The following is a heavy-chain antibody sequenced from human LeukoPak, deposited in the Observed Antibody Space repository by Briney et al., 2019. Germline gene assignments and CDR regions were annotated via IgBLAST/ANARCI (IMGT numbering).Heavy chain of an antibody. D-gene: IGHD3-3*01. J-gene: IGHJ4*02. Sequence: GGSLRLSCAASGFTFSSYEMNWVRQAPGKGLEWVSYISFSGSTIYYADSVKGRFTISRDNAKNSLYLQMNSLRAEDTAVYYCAIFGVVSNFDYWGQGTLVTVSS. V-gene: IGHV3-48*03. CDR3: AIFGVVSNFDY. CDR1: GFTFSSYE. CDR2: ISFSGSTI.